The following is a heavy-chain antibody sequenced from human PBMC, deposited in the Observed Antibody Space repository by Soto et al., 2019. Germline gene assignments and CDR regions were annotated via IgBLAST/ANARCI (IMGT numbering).Heavy chain of an antibody. CDR2: IYNSGST. CDR3: ATYRKFFQI. V-gene: IGHV4-30-2*06. CDR1: RASITSNSYY. J-gene: IGHJ3*02. Sequence: SETLSLTCSVSRASITSNSYYWGWIRQSPGKGLEWIGFIYNSGSTYYNSSLKSRVTISVDRSKNHFFLNLTSVTAADTAVYYCATYRKFFQIWGQGTKVTVSS.